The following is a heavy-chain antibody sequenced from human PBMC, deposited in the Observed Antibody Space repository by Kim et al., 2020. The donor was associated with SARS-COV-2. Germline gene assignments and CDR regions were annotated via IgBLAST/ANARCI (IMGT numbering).Heavy chain of an antibody. D-gene: IGHD2-8*01. CDR3: ARLAYCDSNEPDAFDI. CDR2: VYYEGST. J-gene: IGHJ3*02. CDR1: GGSVSPYY. V-gene: IGHV4-59*08. Sequence: SETLSLTCTVSGGSVSPYYWSWIRQPPGKGLEWIAYVYYEGSTNYNPSLNGRVTISVDTSRYQFSMRLGSATATDSGVYYCARLAYCDSNEPDAFDIWGQGTMVTVSS.